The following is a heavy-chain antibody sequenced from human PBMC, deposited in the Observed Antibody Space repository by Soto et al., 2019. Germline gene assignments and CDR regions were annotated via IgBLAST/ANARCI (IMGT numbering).Heavy chain of an antibody. CDR2: IYYSGST. Sequence: SETLSLTCTVSGGSISSYYWSWIRQPPGKGLEWIGYIYYSGSTNYDPSLKSRVTISVDTSKNQFSLKLSSVTAADTAVYYCARGHLYCSSTSCHLGNMDVWGKGTTVTVSS. J-gene: IGHJ6*03. V-gene: IGHV4-59*01. D-gene: IGHD2-2*01. CDR1: GGSISSYY. CDR3: ARGHLYCSSTSCHLGNMDV.